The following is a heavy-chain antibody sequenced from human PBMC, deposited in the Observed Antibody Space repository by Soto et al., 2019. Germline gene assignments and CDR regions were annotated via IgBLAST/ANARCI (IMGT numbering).Heavy chain of an antibody. D-gene: IGHD1-26*01. CDR2: ISYDGSNK. Sequence: QVQLVESGGGVVQPGRSLRLSCAASGFTFSSYAMHWVRQAPGKGLEWVAVISYDGSNKYYADSVKGRFTISRDNSKNTLYLQMNSLRAEEKAVYYCARVVGATACDYWGQGTLVNVSS. CDR1: GFTFSSYA. CDR3: ARVVGATACDY. V-gene: IGHV3-30-3*01. J-gene: IGHJ4*02.